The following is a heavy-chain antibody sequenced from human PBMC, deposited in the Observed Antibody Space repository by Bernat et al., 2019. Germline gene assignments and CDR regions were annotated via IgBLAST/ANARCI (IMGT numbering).Heavy chain of an antibody. D-gene: IGHD3-10*01. CDR2: ISSSSSDT. J-gene: IGHJ4*02. V-gene: IGHV3-21*01. Sequence: EVQLLESGGGLVKPGGSLRLSCAASGFTFSSYSMNWVRQAPGKGLEWVSSISSSSSDTYYADSVKGRFTISRDNAKNSLYLQMNSLRAEDTAVYYLANAANEYYYVAVSPSLVDYWGQGTLVTVSS. CDR3: ANAANEYYYVAVSPSLVDY. CDR1: GFTFSSYS.